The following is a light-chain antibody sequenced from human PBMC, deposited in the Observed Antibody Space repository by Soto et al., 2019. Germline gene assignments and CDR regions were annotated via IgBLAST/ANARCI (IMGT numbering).Light chain of an antibody. J-gene: IGLJ1*01. CDR3: LSKTSTISYV. CDR2: GVS. Sequence: QSALTQPASVSGSPGQSIAISCTGTTSDVGGYNYVSWYQQHPGKVPKLLIHGVSNRPSGVSNRFSGSKSGNTASLTISGLQAEDEADYYCLSKTSTISYVLGNGTKVT. V-gene: IGLV2-14*01. CDR1: TSDVGGYNY.